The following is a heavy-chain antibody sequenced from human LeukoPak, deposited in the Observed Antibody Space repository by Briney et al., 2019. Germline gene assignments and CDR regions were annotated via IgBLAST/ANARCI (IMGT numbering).Heavy chain of an antibody. CDR3: ARGWGSFFDY. J-gene: IGHJ4*02. Sequence: GESLKISCAASGFTFSSYWMSWVRQAPGKGLEWVANIKQDGSEKYYVDSVKGRFTISRDNAKNSLYLQMNSLRAEDTAVYYCARGWGSFFDYWGQGTLVTVSS. CDR2: IKQDGSEK. V-gene: IGHV3-7*01. CDR1: GFTFSSYW. D-gene: IGHD3-16*01.